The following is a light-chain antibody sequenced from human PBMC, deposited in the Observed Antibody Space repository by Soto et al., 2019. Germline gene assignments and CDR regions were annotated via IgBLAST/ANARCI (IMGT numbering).Light chain of an antibody. CDR1: QSISSW. CDR3: QQYQSYSKT. J-gene: IGKJ1*01. V-gene: IGKV1-5*01. Sequence: DIQMTQSPSTLSASVGDRVSITCRASQSISSWLAWYQQKPGKAPKVLIYDASSLESGVPSRFSGRGSGTEFTLTISSLQPDDFATYYCQQYQSYSKTFGQGTKVDIK. CDR2: DAS.